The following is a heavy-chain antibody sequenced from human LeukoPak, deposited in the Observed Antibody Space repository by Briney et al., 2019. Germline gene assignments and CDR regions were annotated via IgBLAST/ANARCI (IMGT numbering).Heavy chain of an antibody. J-gene: IGHJ1*01. CDR2: IGGSGGST. V-gene: IGHV3-23*01. D-gene: IGHD4-17*01. CDR1: GFTFSSYA. Sequence: GGSLRLSCAASGFTFSSYAMSWVRQAPGKGLEWVSVIGGSGGSTYYADSVTGRFTISRDNSKNTLYLQMNSLRAEDTAVYYCAKEIYGDSTGGRFQYWGQGTLVTVSS. CDR3: AKEIYGDSTGGRFQY.